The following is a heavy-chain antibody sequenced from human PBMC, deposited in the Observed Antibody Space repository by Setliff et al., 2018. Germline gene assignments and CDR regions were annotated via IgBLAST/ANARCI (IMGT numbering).Heavy chain of an antibody. CDR2: IRSKVYGATT. J-gene: IGHJ4*02. CDR3: SRENWGEDY. V-gene: IGHV3-49*04. Sequence: GESLKISCAASGFTFSNYEMNWVRQAPGKGREWVGFIRSKVYGATTEYAASVKGRFTISRDDAKSIAYLHMNSLKADDTAVYFCSRENWGEDYWGQGTLVTVSS. D-gene: IGHD7-27*01. CDR1: GFTFSNYE.